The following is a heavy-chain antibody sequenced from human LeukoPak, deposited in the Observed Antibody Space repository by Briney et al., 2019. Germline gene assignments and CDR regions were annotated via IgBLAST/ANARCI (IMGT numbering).Heavy chain of an antibody. D-gene: IGHD2-15*01. CDR1: GFTFSSYA. Sequence: GGSLRLSCAASGFTFSSYAMSWVRQAPGKGLEWVSGISGSGGSTYYADSVKGRFTISRGNSKKTLYLQMNSLTAEDTAVYYCAKDSCSGGSCYEDYWGQGTLVTVSP. CDR3: AKDSCSGGSCYEDY. J-gene: IGHJ4*02. CDR2: ISGSGGST. V-gene: IGHV3-23*01.